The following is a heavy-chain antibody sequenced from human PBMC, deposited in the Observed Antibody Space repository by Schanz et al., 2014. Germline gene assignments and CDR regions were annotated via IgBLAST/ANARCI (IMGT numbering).Heavy chain of an antibody. CDR1: GFTFSSYA. V-gene: IGHV3-23*04. CDR2: ISGSGGST. J-gene: IGHJ4*02. CDR3: AKDLLYGAPMPLNHLDY. D-gene: IGHD2-2*01. Sequence: EVQLVESGGGLVKPGGSLRLSCAASGFTFSSYAMSWVRQAPGKGLEWVSGISGSGGSTYYADSVKGRFTISRDNSKNTLYLQMNSLRAEDTAVYYCAKDLLYGAPMPLNHLDYWGQGTLXTVSS.